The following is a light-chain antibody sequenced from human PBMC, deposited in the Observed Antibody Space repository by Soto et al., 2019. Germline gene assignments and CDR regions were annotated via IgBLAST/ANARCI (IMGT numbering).Light chain of an antibody. CDR1: QSVSNTY. CDR3: QQYGTSLF. V-gene: IGKV3-20*01. Sequence: EIVLTQSPGTLSLSPGERATLSCRASQSVSNTYLAWYQQKPGQAPRPLIYGASNRATGIPYRFNGGGSGADFALTVSRVEPEDYAVYYCQQYGTSLFFGLGTKLEIK. J-gene: IGKJ2*01. CDR2: GAS.